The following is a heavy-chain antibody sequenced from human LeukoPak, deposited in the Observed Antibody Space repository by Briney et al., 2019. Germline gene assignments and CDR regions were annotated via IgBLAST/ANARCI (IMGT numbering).Heavy chain of an antibody. CDR3: ARDPNYYGSGSLGY. D-gene: IGHD3-10*01. V-gene: IGHV3-23*01. CDR2: INSGSGTT. Sequence: GGSLRLSCAASGFIFSSAVMSWVRQAPGKELEWVSAINSGSGTTYAESVKGRFTISRDNSRNTLYLQMNSLRAEDTAVYYCARDPNYYGSGSLGYWGQGTLVTVSS. J-gene: IGHJ4*02. CDR1: GFIFSSAV.